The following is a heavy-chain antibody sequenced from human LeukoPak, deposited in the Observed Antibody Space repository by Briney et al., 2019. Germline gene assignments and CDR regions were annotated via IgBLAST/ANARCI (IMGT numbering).Heavy chain of an antibody. D-gene: IGHD3-3*01. CDR2: ISSSSSYI. J-gene: IGHJ4*02. Sequence: GGSLRLSCAASGFTFSSYSMNWVRQAPGKGLEWVSSISSSSSYIYYADSVKGRFTISRDNAKNSLYLQMNSLRAEDTAVYYCARDTRIFGVVGLFDSWGQGTLVTVSS. CDR3: ARDTRIFGVVGLFDS. CDR1: GFTFSSYS. V-gene: IGHV3-21*01.